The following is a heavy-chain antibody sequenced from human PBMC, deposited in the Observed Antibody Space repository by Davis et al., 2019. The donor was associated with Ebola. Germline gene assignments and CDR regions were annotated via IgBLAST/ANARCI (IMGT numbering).Heavy chain of an antibody. CDR3: AAKGGLLWFGELWQGYMDV. CDR1: GFTVSSNY. V-gene: IGHV3-53*01. D-gene: IGHD3-10*01. Sequence: PGGSLRLSCAASGFTVSSNYMSWVRQAPGKGLEWVSVIYSGGSTYYADSVKGRFTISRDNAKNSLYLQMNSLRDEDTAVYYCAAKGGLLWFGELWQGYMDVWGKGTTVTVSS. CDR2: IYSGGST. J-gene: IGHJ6*03.